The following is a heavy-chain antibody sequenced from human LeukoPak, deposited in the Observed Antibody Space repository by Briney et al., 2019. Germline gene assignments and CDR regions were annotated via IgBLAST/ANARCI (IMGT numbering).Heavy chain of an antibody. J-gene: IGHJ6*03. CDR1: GGSFSGYY. CDR3: SRGRTGGWNYVAYDYYHYMDG. V-gene: IGHV4-34*01. CDR2: INHSGST. D-gene: IGHD1-7*01. Sequence: SETLSLTCAVYGGSFSGYYWSWIRQPPGKGLEWVGEINHSGSTNYNPSLMSRVPIPVHPSKNQFSLNFSSVTAADTAGYYFSRGRTGGWNYVAYDYYHYMDGGRKSTTVT.